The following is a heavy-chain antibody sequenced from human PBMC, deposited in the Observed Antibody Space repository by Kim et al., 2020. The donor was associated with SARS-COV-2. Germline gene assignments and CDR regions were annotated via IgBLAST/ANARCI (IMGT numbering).Heavy chain of an antibody. Sequence: GVEVCGVVYSRWYSDYNPCLERRCTISVDTSKNKFNLNWHCVTAADAAVYYCARAVVYDSAHTGYFDCWGRGVLVTVSS. CDR2: VYSRWYS. CDR3: ARAVVYDSAHTGYFDC. J-gene: IGHJ4*02. D-gene: IGHD2-8*02. V-gene: IGHV4-39*01.